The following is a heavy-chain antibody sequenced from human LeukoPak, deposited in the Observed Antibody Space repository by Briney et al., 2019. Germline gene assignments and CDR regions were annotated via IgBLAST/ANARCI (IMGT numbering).Heavy chain of an antibody. D-gene: IGHD3-22*01. CDR3: ASLDNYYDSSGYNPSTRMDV. CDR2: IIPILGIA. CDR1: GGTFSSYA. Sequence: SVKVSCKASGGTFSSYAISWVRQAPGQGLEWMGRIIPILGIANYAQKFQGRVKITADKSTSTAYMELSSLRSEDTAVYYCASLDNYYDSSGYNPSTRMDVWGQGTTVTVSS. V-gene: IGHV1-69*04. J-gene: IGHJ6*02.